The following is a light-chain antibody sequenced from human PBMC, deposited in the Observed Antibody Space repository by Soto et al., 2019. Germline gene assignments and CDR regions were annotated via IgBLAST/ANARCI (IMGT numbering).Light chain of an antibody. J-gene: IGLJ2*01. CDR1: NIGTKS. CDR3: QVWDTSTFHPI. Sequence: SYELTQSPSVSVAPGRTARVACEGNNIGTKSVHWYQQRPGQAPVVVVYYDSDRPSGIPERFSGSNSGNTATLTISSVEAGDEADYYCQVWDTSTFHPIFGGGTMLTVL. V-gene: IGLV3-21*04. CDR2: YDS.